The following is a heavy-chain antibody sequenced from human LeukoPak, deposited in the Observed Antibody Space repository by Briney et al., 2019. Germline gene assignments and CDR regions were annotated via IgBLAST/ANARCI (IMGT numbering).Heavy chain of an antibody. J-gene: IGHJ5*02. CDR2: FDPEDGET. D-gene: IGHD3-22*01. V-gene: IGHV1-24*01. CDR1: GYTLTELS. CDR3: ATVRYYDSSGFWANWFDP. Sequence: ASVKVSCKVSGYTLTELSMHWVRQAPGKGLEWMGGFDPEDGETIYAQKFQGRVTMTEDTSTDTAYMELSSLRSEDTAVYYCATVRYYDSSGFWANWFDPRGQGTLVTVSS.